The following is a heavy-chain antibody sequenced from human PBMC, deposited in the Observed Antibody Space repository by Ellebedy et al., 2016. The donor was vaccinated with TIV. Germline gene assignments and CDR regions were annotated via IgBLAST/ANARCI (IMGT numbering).Heavy chain of an antibody. J-gene: IGHJ4*02. CDR3: ARDSCHHCSDDY. D-gene: IGHD6-19*01. V-gene: IGHV1-18*01. CDR1: GYTFNIYG. CDR2: ISAKDGNT. Sequence: AASVKVSCKASGYTFNIYGINWARQPPGQGLEWMGWISAKDGNTKYAQKLQDRVTMTTDTSTSTAYMELRSLRSGDTAVYYCARDSCHHCSDDYWGQGTLVTVSS.